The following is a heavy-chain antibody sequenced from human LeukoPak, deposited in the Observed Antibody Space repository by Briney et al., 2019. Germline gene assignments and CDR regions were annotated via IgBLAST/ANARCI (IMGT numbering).Heavy chain of an antibody. CDR3: ARDVAGYYYDSSGYYGY. CDR2: INPNSGGT. V-gene: IGHV1-2*06. J-gene: IGHJ4*02. Sequence: GASVKVSCKASGYTFTGYYMHWVRQAPGQGLEWMGRINPNSGGTNYAQKFQGRVTMTRDTSISTAYMELSRLRSDDTAVYYCARDVAGYYYDSSGYYGYWGQGTLVTVSS. D-gene: IGHD3-22*01. CDR1: GYTFTGYY.